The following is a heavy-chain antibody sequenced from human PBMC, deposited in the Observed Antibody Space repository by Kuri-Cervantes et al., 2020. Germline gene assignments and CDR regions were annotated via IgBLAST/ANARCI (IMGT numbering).Heavy chain of an antibody. Sequence: SQTLSLTCVVSGDSIRRSGHYWAWIRQPPGKGLEWIGNIYESGSTSYMSSLESRVTISVDTSKNQFSLKLSSVTAADTAVYYCARGEANYYDSSGYLLYWGQGTLVTVSS. CDR3: ARGEANYYDSSGYLLY. CDR2: IYESGST. J-gene: IGHJ4*02. V-gene: IGHV4-39*01. D-gene: IGHD3-22*01. CDR1: GDSIRRSGHY.